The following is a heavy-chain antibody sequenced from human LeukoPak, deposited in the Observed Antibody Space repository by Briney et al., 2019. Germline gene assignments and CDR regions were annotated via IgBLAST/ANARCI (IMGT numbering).Heavy chain of an antibody. CDR3: AKVEYSSSWDYYYYMDV. CDR2: VNGDGSTT. D-gene: IGHD6-13*01. CDR1: RFAFSRYW. V-gene: IGHV3-74*01. Sequence: PGGSLRLSCAASRFAFSRYWMHWVRQAPGKGLVWVSRVNGDGSTTTYADSVKGRFTISRDNSKNTLYLQMNSLRAEDTAVYYCAKVEYSSSWDYYYYMDVWGKGTTVTVSS. J-gene: IGHJ6*03.